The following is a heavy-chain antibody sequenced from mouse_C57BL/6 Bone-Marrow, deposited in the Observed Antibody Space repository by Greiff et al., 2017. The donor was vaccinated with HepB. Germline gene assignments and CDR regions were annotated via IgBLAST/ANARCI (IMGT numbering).Heavy chain of an antibody. D-gene: IGHD2-3*01. CDR1: GYSFTGYY. CDR3: ARLYDDDFYWYFDV. Sequence: VHLKQSGPELVKPGASVKISCKASGYSFTGYYMHWVKQSHGNILDWIGYIYPYNGVSSYNQKFKGKATLTVDESSSTAYMELRSLTSEDSAVYYRARLYDDDFYWYFDVWGTGTTVTVSS. CDR2: IYPYNGVS. V-gene: IGHV1-31*01. J-gene: IGHJ1*03.